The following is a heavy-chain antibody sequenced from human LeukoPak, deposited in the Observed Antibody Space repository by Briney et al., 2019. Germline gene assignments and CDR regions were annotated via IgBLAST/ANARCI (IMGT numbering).Heavy chain of an antibody. CDR3: AKAGVAAPYYFDY. CDR2: ISWNSGSI. Sequence: GGSLRLSCAASGFTFDDYAMHWVRQAPGKGLERVSGISWNSGSIGYADSVKGRFTISRDNAKNSLYLQMNSLRAEDTALYYCAKAGVAAPYYFDYWGQGTLVTVSS. J-gene: IGHJ4*02. CDR1: GFTFDDYA. D-gene: IGHD6-6*01. V-gene: IGHV3-9*01.